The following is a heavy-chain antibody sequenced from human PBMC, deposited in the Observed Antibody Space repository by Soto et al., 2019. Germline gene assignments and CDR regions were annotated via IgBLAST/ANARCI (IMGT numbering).Heavy chain of an antibody. D-gene: IGHD2-21*02. J-gene: IGHJ3*02. CDR3: ASTKFGGNSRSRAFDI. V-gene: IGHV4-30-2*01. CDR1: GGSISSGGYS. Sequence: PSETLSLTCAVSGGSISSGGYSWSWIRQPPGKGLEWIGYIYHSGSTYYNPSLKSRVTISVDRSKNQFSLKLSSVTAADTAVYYGASTKFGGNSRSRAFDIWGQGTMVTVSS. CDR2: IYHSGST.